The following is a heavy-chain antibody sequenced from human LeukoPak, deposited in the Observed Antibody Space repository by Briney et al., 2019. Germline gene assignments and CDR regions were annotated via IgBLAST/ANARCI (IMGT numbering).Heavy chain of an antibody. CDR2: IIPIFGTA. CDR1: GGTFSSYA. V-gene: IGHV1-69*13. Sequence: SVKVSCKASGGTFSSYAISWVRQAPGQGLEWMGGIIPIFGTANYAQKFQGRVTITADESTSTAYMELSSLRSEDTAVYYCATVGAYCGGDCYSWYFDYWGQGTLVTVSS. CDR3: ATVGAYCGGDCYSWYFDY. D-gene: IGHD2-21*01. J-gene: IGHJ4*02.